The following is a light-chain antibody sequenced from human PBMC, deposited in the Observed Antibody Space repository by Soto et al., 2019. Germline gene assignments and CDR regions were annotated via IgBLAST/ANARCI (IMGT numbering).Light chain of an antibody. J-gene: IGKJ5*01. V-gene: IGKV3-20*01. CDR2: GAS. CDR1: QSVSSSY. CDR3: QQNGSSHPIT. Sequence: EIVLTQSPGTLSLSPGERATLSCRASQSVSSSYLAWYQQKPGQAPRLLIYGASSRATGIPDRFSGSGSGTDFTLTISRLEPEDFAVYYCQQNGSSHPITFGQGTRLEIK.